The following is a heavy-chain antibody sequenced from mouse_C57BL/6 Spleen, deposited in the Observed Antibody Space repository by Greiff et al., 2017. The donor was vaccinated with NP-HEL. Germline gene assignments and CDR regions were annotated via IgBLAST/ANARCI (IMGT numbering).Heavy chain of an antibody. V-gene: IGHV14-2*01. CDR3: ARAATVPYFDY. J-gene: IGHJ2*03. CDR1: GFNIKDYY. Sequence: EVQLQQSGAELVKPGASVKLSCTASGFNIKDYYMHWVKQRTEQGLEWIGRIDPEAGETKYAPKFQGKATITADTSSNTAYLRLSSLTSEDTAGYYCARAATVPYFDYWGQGASLTVAS. CDR2: IDPEAGET. D-gene: IGHD1-1*01.